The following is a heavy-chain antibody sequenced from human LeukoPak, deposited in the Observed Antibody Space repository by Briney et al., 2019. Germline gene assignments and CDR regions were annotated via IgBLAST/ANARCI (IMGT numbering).Heavy chain of an antibody. Sequence: GASVKVSCKASGGTFSSYAISWVRQAPGQGLEWMGGIIPIFGTANYAQKFQGRVTTTADESTSTAYMELSSLRSEDTAVYYCARDLAYCGGDCYSPFDYWGQGTLVTVSS. CDR2: IIPIFGTA. V-gene: IGHV1-69*13. D-gene: IGHD2-21*02. J-gene: IGHJ4*02. CDR3: ARDLAYCGGDCYSPFDY. CDR1: GGTFSSYA.